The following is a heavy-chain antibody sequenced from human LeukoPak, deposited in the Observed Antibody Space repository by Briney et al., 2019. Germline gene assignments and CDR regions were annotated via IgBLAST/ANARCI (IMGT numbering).Heavy chain of an antibody. CDR2: IYYSGST. J-gene: IGHJ4*02. CDR3: ARAVEYSSSVWYFDY. V-gene: IGHV4-39*07. CDR1: GGSISSSSYY. D-gene: IGHD6-6*01. Sequence: PSETLSLTCTVSGGSISSSSYYWGWIRQPPGKGLEWVGSIYYSGSTYYNPSLKSRVTISVDTSKNQFSLKLSSVTAADTAVYYCARAVEYSSSVWYFDYWGQGTLVTVSS.